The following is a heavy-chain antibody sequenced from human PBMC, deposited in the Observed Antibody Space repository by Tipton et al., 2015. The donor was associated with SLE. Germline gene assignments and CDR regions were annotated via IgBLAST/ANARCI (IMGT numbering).Heavy chain of an antibody. D-gene: IGHD6-6*01. V-gene: IGHV3-30*04. CDR3: ARSLLAQLDYGMDV. CDR2: ISYDGSNK. CDR1: GLTFSTYA. J-gene: IGHJ6*02. Sequence: SLRLSCAASGLTFSTYAMHWVRQAPGKGLEWVAVISYDGSNKYNADSVKGRFTISRDNSKNTLYLQMSSLRAEDTAVYYCARSLLAQLDYGMDVWGQGTTVTVSS.